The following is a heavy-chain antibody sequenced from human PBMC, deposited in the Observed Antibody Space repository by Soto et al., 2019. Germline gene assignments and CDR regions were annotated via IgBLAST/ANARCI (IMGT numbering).Heavy chain of an antibody. V-gene: IGHV3-30-3*01. J-gene: IGHJ2*01. Sequence: QVQLVESGGGVVQPGRSLRLSCAASGFTFSSYDMHWVRQAPGKGLEWVAVISYDGSNKYYADSVKGRFTISRDNSKNTLYLQMNSLRAEDTAVYYCAREGVGSSVTALFELWGRCTQVTVSS. CDR1: GFTFSSYD. D-gene: IGHD2-21*02. CDR2: ISYDGSNK. CDR3: AREGVGSSVTALFEL.